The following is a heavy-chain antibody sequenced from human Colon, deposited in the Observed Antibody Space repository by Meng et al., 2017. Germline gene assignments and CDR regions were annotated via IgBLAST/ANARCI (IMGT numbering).Heavy chain of an antibody. CDR2: ISASIGKT. CDR1: GYTFNSYG. J-gene: IGHJ4*02. CDR3: ARAHRWLEVDY. D-gene: IGHD6-19*01. Sequence: ASVKVSCKASGYTFNSYGISWVRQAPGQGLEWMGWISASIGKTNYAQKFQGRVIMTTDTSTSTAYMELRSLKSDDTAVYYCARAHRWLEVDYWGQGTLVTVSS. V-gene: IGHV1-18*01.